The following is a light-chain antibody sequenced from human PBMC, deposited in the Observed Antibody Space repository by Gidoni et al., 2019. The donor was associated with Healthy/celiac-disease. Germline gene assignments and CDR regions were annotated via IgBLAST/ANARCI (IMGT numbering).Light chain of an antibody. CDR3: QQSYSTPLT. CDR1: QIISSY. J-gene: IGKJ3*01. CDR2: AAS. Sequence: DIRMTQSPSSLSASVGDRVTITCRASQIISSYLNWYQQKPGKAPKLLIYAASSLQSGVPSRFSGSGSGTDFTLTISSLQPEDFATYYCQQSYSTPLTFGPGTKVDIK. V-gene: IGKV1-39*01.